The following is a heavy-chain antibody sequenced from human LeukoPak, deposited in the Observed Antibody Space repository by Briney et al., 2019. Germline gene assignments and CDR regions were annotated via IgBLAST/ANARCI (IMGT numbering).Heavy chain of an antibody. CDR1: GGSISSGGYS. J-gene: IGHJ4*02. CDR3: ARVGVTGEFDY. V-gene: IGHV4-30-2*01. D-gene: IGHD7-27*01. Sequence: SETLSLTCAVSGGSISSGGYSWSWIRQPPGKGLEWIGYIYHSGSTYYNPPLKSRVTISVDRSKNQFSLKLSSVTAADTAVYYCARVGVTGEFDYWGQGTLVTVSS. CDR2: IYHSGST.